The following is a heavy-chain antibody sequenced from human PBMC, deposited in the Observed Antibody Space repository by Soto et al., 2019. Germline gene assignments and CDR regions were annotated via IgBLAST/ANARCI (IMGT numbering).Heavy chain of an antibody. CDR2: IVPSLDTT. V-gene: IGHV1-69*11. D-gene: IGHD3-16*02. CDR1: VGTFSSSG. Sequence: QVHLVQSGTEVKKPGSSVKVSCKASVGTFSSSGFSWVRQAPGQGLEWMGMIVPSLDTTNYAQKFQARVTITADEVTRTAYMELRSLRSEDTAVYYCARWPQPRYTADPYAVDVWGQGTRVIVSS. J-gene: IGHJ6*02. CDR3: ARWPQPRYTADPYAVDV.